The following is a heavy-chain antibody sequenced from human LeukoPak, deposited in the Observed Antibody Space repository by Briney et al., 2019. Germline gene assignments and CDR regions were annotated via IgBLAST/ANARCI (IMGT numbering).Heavy chain of an antibody. J-gene: IGHJ4*02. CDR1: GXXFSSYS. CDR2: ISSSSSYI. Sequence: GGSLRLSXXASGXXFSSYSMNWVRQAPGKGLEWVSSISSSSSYIYYADSVKGRFTISRDNAKNSLYLQMNSLRAEDTAVYYCARDHYGDSDYWGQGTLVTVSS. V-gene: IGHV3-21*01. D-gene: IGHD4-17*01. CDR3: ARDHYGDSDY.